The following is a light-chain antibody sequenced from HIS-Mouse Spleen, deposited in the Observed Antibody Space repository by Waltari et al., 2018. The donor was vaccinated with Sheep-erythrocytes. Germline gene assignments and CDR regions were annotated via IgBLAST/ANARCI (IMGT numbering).Light chain of an antibody. V-gene: IGKV1-8*01. CDR3: QQYYSYPRT. CDR1: QGITSY. Sequence: AIRMTQSPSSFSASTGDRVTITCRASQGITSYLAWYQHKPGNAPKLLIYAASTLQSGVPSRFSGSGSGTDFTRTISCLQSEDFATYYCQQYYSYPRTFGQGTKVEIK. CDR2: AAS. J-gene: IGKJ1*01.